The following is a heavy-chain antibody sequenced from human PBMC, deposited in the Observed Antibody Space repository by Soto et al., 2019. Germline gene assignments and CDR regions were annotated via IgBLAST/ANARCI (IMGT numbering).Heavy chain of an antibody. V-gene: IGHV4-59*01. D-gene: IGHD3-22*01. CDR2: IYYSGST. Sequence: LSLTCTGPGGSISSYYWSWIRQPPGKGLERIGYIYYSGSTNYNPSLKSRVTISVDTSKNQFSLKLSSVTAADTAVYYCARGRGNYYDSSGYYSLDAFDIWGQGTMVTVSS. CDR1: GGSISSYY. J-gene: IGHJ3*02. CDR3: ARGRGNYYDSSGYYSLDAFDI.